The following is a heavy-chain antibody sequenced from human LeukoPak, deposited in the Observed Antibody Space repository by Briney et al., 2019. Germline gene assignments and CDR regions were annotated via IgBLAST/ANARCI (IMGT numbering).Heavy chain of an antibody. CDR2: IYYSGST. Sequence: SETLSLTCTVSGGSISSYYWSWIRQPPGKGLEWIGYIYYSGSTNYNPSLKSRVTISVDTSKNQFSLKLSSVTAADTAVYYCARQAWHDSGRFPFDYWGQGTLVTVSS. J-gene: IGHJ4*02. D-gene: IGHD3-10*01. CDR1: GGSISSYY. V-gene: IGHV4-59*08. CDR3: ARQAWHDSGRFPFDY.